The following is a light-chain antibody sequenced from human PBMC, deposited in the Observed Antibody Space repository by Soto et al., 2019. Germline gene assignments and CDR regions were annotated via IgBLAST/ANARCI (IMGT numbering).Light chain of an antibody. CDR1: ENIRSY. V-gene: IGKV1-39*01. CDR2: AAS. Sequence: DIQMTQSPSSLSASAGDRVTITCRASENIRSYLNWYQQKPGKAPEVLIYAASRLQSGVSQRFSGSGSGTDFTLNITRLQPEEFATYYCQQTFGTPRTFGQGTRVEI. J-gene: IGKJ1*01. CDR3: QQTFGTPRT.